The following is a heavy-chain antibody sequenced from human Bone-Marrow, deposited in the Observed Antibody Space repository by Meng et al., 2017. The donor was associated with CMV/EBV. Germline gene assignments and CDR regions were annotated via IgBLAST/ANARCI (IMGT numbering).Heavy chain of an antibody. CDR3: AREYWGPEH. V-gene: IGHV3-21*06. J-gene: IGHJ1*01. D-gene: IGHD7-27*01. CDR1: GFTFSNFA. CDR2: ISSSSAYI. Sequence: GESLKISCAASGFTFSNFALNWVRQAPGKGLEWVAHISSSSAYIYYADSAKGRFTISRDNAKNSVYLQLNGLRAEDTAVYYCAREYWGPEHWVQGTLVTVSS.